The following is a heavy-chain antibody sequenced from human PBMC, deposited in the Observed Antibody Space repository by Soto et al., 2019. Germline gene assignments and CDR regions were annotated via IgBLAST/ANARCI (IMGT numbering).Heavy chain of an antibody. V-gene: IGHV1-8*01. CDR1: GYTFTSYD. CDR2: MNPNSGNT. J-gene: IGHJ6*02. Sequence: ASVKVSCKASGYTFTSYDINWVRQATGQGLEWMGWMNPNSGNTGYAQKFQGRVTMTRNTPISTAYMELSSLRSDDTAVYYCVKDRDSNSWPSRDVWGPGTTVTVSS. D-gene: IGHD3-22*01. CDR3: VKDRDSNSWPSRDV.